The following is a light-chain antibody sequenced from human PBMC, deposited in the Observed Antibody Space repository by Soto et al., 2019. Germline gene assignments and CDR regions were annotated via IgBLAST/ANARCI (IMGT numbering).Light chain of an antibody. Sequence: DIQMTQSPTSLSASVGDRVTITCRASQDIRNFVAWYQQKPGKAPKLLIYAASTLQSGVPSRFSGSGTGTAFNLTINSLQPEDVATCSCQKYSSVPVFGPGTKVEIK. CDR3: QKYSSVPV. V-gene: IGKV1-27*01. CDR1: QDIRNF. CDR2: AAS. J-gene: IGKJ3*01.